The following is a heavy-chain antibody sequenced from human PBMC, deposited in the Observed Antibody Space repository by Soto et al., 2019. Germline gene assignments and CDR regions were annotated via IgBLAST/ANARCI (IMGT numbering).Heavy chain of an antibody. J-gene: IGHJ3*02. CDR2: ISYSGST. V-gene: IGHV4-59*02. CDR1: GGSVSGYF. Sequence: QVHLQESGPGLVKPSETLSLTCTVSGGSVSGYFWSWIRQPPGKGLEWIGYISYSGSTNYNPSLKRRVVMSEDTSKTQLALELSSVTAADTAVYYCAGGTTNAGLFHMWGKGTVVTVCS. CDR3: AGGTTNAGLFHM. D-gene: IGHD4-4*01.